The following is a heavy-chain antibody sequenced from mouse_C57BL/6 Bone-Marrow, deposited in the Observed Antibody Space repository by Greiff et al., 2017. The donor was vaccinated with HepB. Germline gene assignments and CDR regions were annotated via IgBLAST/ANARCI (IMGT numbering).Heavy chain of an antibody. V-gene: IGHV1-82*01. D-gene: IGHD2-3*01. Sequence: VQLQQSGPELVKPGASVKISCKASGYAFSSSWMNWVKQRPGKGLEWIGRIYPGDGDTNYNGKFKGKATLTADKSSSTAYMQLSSLTSEDSAVYFCARGDYDGLNYWGQGTTLTVSS. CDR2: IYPGDGDT. CDR1: GYAFSSSW. CDR3: ARGDYDGLNY. J-gene: IGHJ2*01.